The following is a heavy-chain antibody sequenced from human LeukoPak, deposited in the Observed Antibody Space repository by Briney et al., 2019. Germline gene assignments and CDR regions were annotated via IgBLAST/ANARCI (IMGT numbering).Heavy chain of an antibody. J-gene: IGHJ4*02. D-gene: IGHD7-27*01. Sequence: SETLSLTCTVSSASIKSYYWSWIRQPPVKGLEWIGYIFYSGSTNYNPSLKSRVTISVDTSKNQFSLNLSSVTAADTAVYYCARDGPGDVGFDYWGQGTLVTVSS. CDR2: IFYSGST. CDR3: ARDGPGDVGFDY. CDR1: SASIKSYY. V-gene: IGHV4-59*01.